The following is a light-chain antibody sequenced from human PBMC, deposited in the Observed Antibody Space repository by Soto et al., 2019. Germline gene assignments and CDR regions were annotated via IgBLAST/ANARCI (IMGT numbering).Light chain of an antibody. CDR3: SSYRSSSPVV. CDR2: DVS. J-gene: IGLJ2*01. Sequence: QSALTQPACVSGSPGQSITISYTGSSSDVGGYNFVSLYQQHPGKAPKLMIYDVSNRPSGVSNRFSGSKSGNTASLTISGLQAEDEADYSCSSYRSSSPVVFGGGTKLTVL. V-gene: IGLV2-14*01. CDR1: SSDVGGYNF.